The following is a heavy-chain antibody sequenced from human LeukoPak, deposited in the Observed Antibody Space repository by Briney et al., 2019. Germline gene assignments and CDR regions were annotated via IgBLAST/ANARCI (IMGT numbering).Heavy chain of an antibody. CDR1: GFTFSSYS. CDR2: ISSSSSYI. V-gene: IGHV3-21*01. Sequence: GGSLRLSCAASGFTFSSYSMNWVRQAPGKGLEWVSSISSSSSYIYYADSVKGRFTISRDNAKNSLYLQMNSLRAEDTAVYYCARGGGGYYESSGYYYFNWFDPWGQGTLVTVSS. J-gene: IGHJ5*02. CDR3: ARGGGGYYESSGYYYFNWFDP. D-gene: IGHD3-22*01.